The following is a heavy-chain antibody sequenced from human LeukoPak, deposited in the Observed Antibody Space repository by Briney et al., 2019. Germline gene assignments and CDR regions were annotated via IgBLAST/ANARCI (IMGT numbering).Heavy chain of an antibody. V-gene: IGHV1-69*01. J-gene: IGHJ4*02. CDR2: IIPIFGTA. Sequence: GSSVKVSCKASGGTFSSYAISWVRQAPGQGLEWMGGIIPIFGTANYAQKFQGRVTITADESTSTAYMELSSLRSEDTAVYYCARDGYSYGWQAFFDYWGQGTLVTVSS. D-gene: IGHD5-18*01. CDR3: ARDGYSYGWQAFFDY. CDR1: GGTFSSYA.